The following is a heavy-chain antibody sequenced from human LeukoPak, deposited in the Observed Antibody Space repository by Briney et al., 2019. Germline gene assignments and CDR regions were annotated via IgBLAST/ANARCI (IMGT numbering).Heavy chain of an antibody. CDR2: ISGSGGST. CDR1: GFTFSSYA. V-gene: IGHV3-23*01. D-gene: IGHD3-16*01. Sequence: PGGSLRLSCAASGFTFSSYAMSWVRQAPGKGLEWVSAISGSGGSTYYADSVKGRFTISRDNSKNTLYLQMNSLRVEDTAVYYCARGRRHYYYGMDVWGQGTTVTVSS. CDR3: ARGRRHYYYGMDV. J-gene: IGHJ6*02.